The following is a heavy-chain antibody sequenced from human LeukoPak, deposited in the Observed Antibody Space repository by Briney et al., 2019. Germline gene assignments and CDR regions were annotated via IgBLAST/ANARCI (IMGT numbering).Heavy chain of an antibody. D-gene: IGHD2-15*01. Sequence: GGSLKLSCAASGFTVSSNYMSWVRQAPGKGLEWVSVIYRGGTTYYADSVKGRFTISRDNSKNTLYLQMNSLRAEDTAVYYCAREVGEGFADYWGQGTLVTVSS. J-gene: IGHJ4*02. CDR2: IYRGGTT. CDR3: AREVGEGFADY. CDR1: GFTVSSNY. V-gene: IGHV3-53*01.